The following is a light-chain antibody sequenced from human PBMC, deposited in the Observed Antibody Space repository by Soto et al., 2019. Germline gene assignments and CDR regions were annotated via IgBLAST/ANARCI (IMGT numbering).Light chain of an antibody. CDR3: QQYNIWPLWT. V-gene: IGKV3-15*01. J-gene: IGKJ1*01. Sequence: EIVMTQSPATLSVSPGERATLSCRASQSVSSDLAWYQQKPGQAPRLLIYGASTRATGIPARFSGGGSETEFTLTISSLQSEDFAVYFCQQYNIWPLWTFGQGTKVDIK. CDR2: GAS. CDR1: QSVSSD.